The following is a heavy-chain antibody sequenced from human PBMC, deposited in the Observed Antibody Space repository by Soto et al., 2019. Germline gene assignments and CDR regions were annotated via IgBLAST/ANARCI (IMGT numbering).Heavy chain of an antibody. CDR1: GGSISTVDYW. CDR3: ARGPSGDKVDS. J-gene: IGHJ4*02. CDR2: IYDGGRT. Sequence: QVQLQESGPGLVKPSQTLSLTCTVSGGSISTVDYWWSWIRQSPDMGLEWFGHIYDGGRTYNNPSLASRVTISVDTSKSQLYLTLSSVSAADTAVYYCARGPSGDKVDSWGQGTLVTVSS. D-gene: IGHD7-27*01. V-gene: IGHV4-30-4*01.